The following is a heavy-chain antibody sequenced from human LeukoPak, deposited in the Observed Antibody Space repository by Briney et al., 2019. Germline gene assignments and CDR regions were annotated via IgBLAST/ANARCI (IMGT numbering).Heavy chain of an antibody. D-gene: IGHD6-6*01. V-gene: IGHV6-1*01. CDR1: GDSVSSNSVA. CDR3: ARYMSSSKIFDY. J-gene: IGHJ4*02. CDR2: TYYRSNWYN. Sequence: LQTLSLTCAISGDSVSSNSVAWNWLRQSPSRGLEWLGRTYYRSNWYNDYAVSVKSRIAINPDTSKNQFSLQLNSVTPEDTAVYFCARYMSSSKIFDYWGQGTLVTVSS.